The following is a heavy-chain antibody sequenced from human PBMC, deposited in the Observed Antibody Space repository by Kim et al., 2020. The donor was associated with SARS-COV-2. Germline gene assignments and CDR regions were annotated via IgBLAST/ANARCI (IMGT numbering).Heavy chain of an antibody. CDR1: GGSISSGGYY. CDR3: ARTTYYYDSSGPPGAFDI. CDR2: IYYSGST. D-gene: IGHD3-22*01. J-gene: IGHJ3*02. V-gene: IGHV4-31*03. Sequence: SETLSLTCTVSGGSISSGGYYWSWIRQHPGKGLEWIGYIYYSGSTYYNPSLKSRVTISVDTSKNQFSLKLSSVTAADTAVYYCARTTYYYDSSGPPGAFDIWGQGTMVTVSS.